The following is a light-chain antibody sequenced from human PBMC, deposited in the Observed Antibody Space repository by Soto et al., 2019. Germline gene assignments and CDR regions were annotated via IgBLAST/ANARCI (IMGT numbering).Light chain of an antibody. V-gene: IGKV3-20*01. Sequence: EIVLTKSTGTLSLSPGERATLSCRASQSVSSSYLAWYQQKPGQAPRLLIYGASSRATGIPDRFSGSGSGTDFTLTISRLEPEDFAVYYCQQYGSSHSFGGGTKVDI. CDR1: QSVSSSY. J-gene: IGKJ4*01. CDR2: GAS. CDR3: QQYGSSHS.